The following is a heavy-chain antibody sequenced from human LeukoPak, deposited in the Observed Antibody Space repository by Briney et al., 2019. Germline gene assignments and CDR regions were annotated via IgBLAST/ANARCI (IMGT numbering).Heavy chain of an antibody. CDR1: GGSVSSGSYY. V-gene: IGHV4-61*01. J-gene: IGHJ4*02. CDR3: VAYGSGSYYHNFDY. Sequence: SETLSLTCTVSGGSVSSGSYYWSWIRQPPGKGLEWIGYIYNSGSTNDNPSLKSRVTISVDPSKNQFSLKLSSVTAADTAVYYCVAYGSGSYYHNFDYWGQGTLVTVSS. D-gene: IGHD3-10*01. CDR2: IYNSGST.